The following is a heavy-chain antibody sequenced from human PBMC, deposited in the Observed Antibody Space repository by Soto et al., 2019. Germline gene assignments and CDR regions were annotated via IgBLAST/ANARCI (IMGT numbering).Heavy chain of an antibody. CDR1: GFTFSSYS. J-gene: IGHJ6*02. CDR3: ARGAGYSYYYYYGMDV. D-gene: IGHD4-4*01. V-gene: IGHV3-21*01. Sequence: GGSLRLSCAASGFTFSSYSMNWVRQAPGKGLEWVSSISSSSSYIYYADSVKGRFTISRDNAKNSLYLQMNSLRAEDTAVYYCARGAGYSYYYYYGMDVWGLGTTVTVSS. CDR2: ISSSSSYI.